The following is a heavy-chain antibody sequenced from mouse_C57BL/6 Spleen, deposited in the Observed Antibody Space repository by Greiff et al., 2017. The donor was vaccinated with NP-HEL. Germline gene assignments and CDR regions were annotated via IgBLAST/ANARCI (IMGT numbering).Heavy chain of an antibody. Sequence: EVQLVESGEGLVKPGGSLKLSCAASGFTFSSYAMSWVRQTPEKRLEWVAYISSGGDYIYYADTVKGRFTISRDNARNTLYLQMSSLKSEDTAMYYCTRGGITTVKRYFDVWGTGTTVTVSS. CDR3: TRGGITTVKRYFDV. CDR1: GFTFSSYA. D-gene: IGHD1-1*01. CDR2: ISSGGDYI. J-gene: IGHJ1*03. V-gene: IGHV5-9-1*02.